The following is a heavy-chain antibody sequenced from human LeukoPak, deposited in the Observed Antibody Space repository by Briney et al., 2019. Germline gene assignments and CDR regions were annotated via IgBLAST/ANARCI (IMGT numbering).Heavy chain of an antibody. CDR1: GHSVSSNSAA. V-gene: IGHV6-1*01. CDR2: TYYRSKLYN. D-gene: IGHD5-18*01. CDR3: ARSRSDTPNTLRFAY. J-gene: IGHJ4*02. Sequence: SHTLSLTCAISGHSVSSNSAAWNWLRQSPSRVLEWLGSTYYRSKLYNDFAVSVKNQIRIDPETTQHEFSLHLISWTPGDTPLDYCARSRSDTPNTLRFAYGGQGTRVTVSS.